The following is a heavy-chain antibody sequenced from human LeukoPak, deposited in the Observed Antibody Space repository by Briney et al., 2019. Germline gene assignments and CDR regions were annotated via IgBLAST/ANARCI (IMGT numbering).Heavy chain of an antibody. J-gene: IGHJ6*02. Sequence: GGSLRLSCAASGFTFSSYEMIWVRQAPGKGLEWILKISFSGDTIHSADSVKGRFTTSRDNAKNSLYPQMSSLRAEDTAVYYCARRLSYYGMDVWGQGTTVIVSS. CDR1: GFTFSSYE. CDR2: ISFSGDTI. D-gene: IGHD3-16*02. V-gene: IGHV3-48*03. CDR3: ARRLSYYGMDV.